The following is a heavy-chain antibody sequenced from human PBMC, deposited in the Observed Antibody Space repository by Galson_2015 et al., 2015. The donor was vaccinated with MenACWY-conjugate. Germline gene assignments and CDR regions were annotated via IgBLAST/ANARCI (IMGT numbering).Heavy chain of an antibody. CDR2: ISGGGDRT. Sequence: SLRLSCAASGFTFSSYAMNWVRQAPGKGLEWVSTISGGGDRTNYADSVKGRFTISRDNSKNTLYLQMNSLRAEDTAVYFCAKRGVYGSGTFYTNNYYDYWGQGTLVTVSS. D-gene: IGHD3-10*01. J-gene: IGHJ4*02. CDR1: GFTFSSYA. CDR3: AKRGVYGSGTFYTNNYYDY. V-gene: IGHV3-23*01.